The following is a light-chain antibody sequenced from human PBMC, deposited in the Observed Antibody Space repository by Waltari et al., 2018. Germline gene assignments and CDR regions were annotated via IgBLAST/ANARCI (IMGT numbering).Light chain of an antibody. Sequence: SYELTQPPPVPVPRGQTASITHPADKSGGKSSCWCQQKPGQSPVLVIYQDSKRPSGIPERFSGSNSGNTATLTISGTQAMDEADYYCQAWDSSTEVFGTGTKVTVL. CDR2: QDS. V-gene: IGLV3-1*01. CDR3: QAWDSSTEV. J-gene: IGLJ1*01. CDR1: KSGGKS.